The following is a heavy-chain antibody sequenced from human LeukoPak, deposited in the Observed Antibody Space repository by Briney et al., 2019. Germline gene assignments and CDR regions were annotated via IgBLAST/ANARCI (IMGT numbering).Heavy chain of an antibody. CDR3: ARDRPLLFYYYGMDV. J-gene: IGHJ6*02. CDR1: GFTVSSYE. Sequence: GGSLRLSCAASGFTVSSYEMNWVRQAPGKGLEWVSYISSSGSTIYYPDSVKGRFTISRDNAKNSLYLQMNSLRAEDTAVYYCARDRPLLFYYYGMDVWGQGTTVTVSS. CDR2: ISSSGSTI. D-gene: IGHD2-21*01. V-gene: IGHV3-48*03.